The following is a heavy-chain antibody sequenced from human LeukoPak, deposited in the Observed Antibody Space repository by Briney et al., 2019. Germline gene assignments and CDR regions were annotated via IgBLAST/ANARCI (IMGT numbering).Heavy chain of an antibody. CDR1: GGSISSYY. Sequence: SETLSLTCTVSGGSISSYYWSWIRRPPGKGLEWIGYIYTSGSINYNPSLKSRVTISVDTSKSQFSLKLSSVTAADTAVYYCARHDPYYYGSGSYSHWFDPWGQGTLVTVSS. D-gene: IGHD3-10*01. CDR3: ARHDPYYYGSGSYSHWFDP. V-gene: IGHV4-4*09. J-gene: IGHJ5*02. CDR2: IYTSGSI.